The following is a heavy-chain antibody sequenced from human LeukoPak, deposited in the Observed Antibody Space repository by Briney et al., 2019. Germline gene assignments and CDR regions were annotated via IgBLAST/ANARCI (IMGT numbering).Heavy chain of an antibody. CDR1: GFIFSNYW. V-gene: IGHV3-7*01. CDR2: IKQDGSDK. J-gene: IGHJ3*02. CDR3: ARDLDCSGGSCIRGGHAFYI. D-gene: IGHD2-15*01. Sequence: PGGSLRLSCAASGFIFSNYWMSWVRQAPGRGLEWVANIKQDGSDKKYVDSVKGRFTISRDNAKNSLYLQMNSLRAEDTAVYYCARDLDCSGGSCIRGGHAFYIWGQGTMVTVSS.